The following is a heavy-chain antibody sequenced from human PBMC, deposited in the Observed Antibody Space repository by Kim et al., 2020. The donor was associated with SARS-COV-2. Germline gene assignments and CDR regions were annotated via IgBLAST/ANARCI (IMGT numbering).Heavy chain of an antibody. CDR1: GFTVSSDY. V-gene: IGHV3-53*01. J-gene: IGHJ4*02. CDR3: ARGVIGGWPRPFDY. D-gene: IGHD3-16*02. Sequence: GGSLRLSCAASGFTVSSDYMSWVRQAPGKGLEWVSLIYSDGRTYYADSVKGRFTISRDNSKNTLYLQMNSLRAADTAIYYCARGVIGGWPRPFDYWGQGTLVTVSS. CDR2: IYSDGRT.